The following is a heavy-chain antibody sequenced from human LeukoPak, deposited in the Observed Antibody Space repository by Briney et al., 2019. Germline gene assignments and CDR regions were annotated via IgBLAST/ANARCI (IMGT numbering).Heavy chain of an antibody. J-gene: IGHJ1*01. CDR1: GYTFTGYY. V-gene: IGHV1-2*02. D-gene: IGHD4-17*01. CDR2: INPNNGGT. Sequence: ASVKVSCKASGYTFTGYYIHWVRQAPGQGLEWVGWINPNNGGTNYAQKFQGRVPMTRDTSISTAYKELSRLRSDDTAVYYCARDLGDYGVESSEWGQGTLVTVSS. CDR3: ARDLGDYGVESSE.